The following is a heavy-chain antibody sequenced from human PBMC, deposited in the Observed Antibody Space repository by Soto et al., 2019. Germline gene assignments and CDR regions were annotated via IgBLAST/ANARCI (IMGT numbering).Heavy chain of an antibody. Sequence: QLQLQESGPGLVKPSQTLSLTCTVSGGSVSSDGDYWSWIRQFPGGGLEWIGYIFPSGITYYNPSLKSRVRMSVDTSKNQFYLKVNSVSAADTAVYYCARDFLYGSGSGSYGWFDPWGQGTQVIVS. CDR2: IFPSGIT. CDR1: GGSVSSDGDY. J-gene: IGHJ5*02. D-gene: IGHD3-10*01. CDR3: ARDFLYGSGSGSYGWFDP. V-gene: IGHV4-31*03.